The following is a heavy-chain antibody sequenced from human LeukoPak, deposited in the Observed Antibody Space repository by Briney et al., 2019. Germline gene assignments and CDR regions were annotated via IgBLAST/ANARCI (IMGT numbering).Heavy chain of an antibody. J-gene: IGHJ4*02. Sequence: PSETLSPTRTVSGASVTDRYWSWIRQPAGKGLEWIGRIYISGNTQYNPSLTSRVAMSLDTSKNQFSLNLNSVTAADAAIYYCARDQAPNWNYDVFDYWGQGTLVTVSS. CDR2: IYISGNT. V-gene: IGHV4-4*07. D-gene: IGHD1-7*01. CDR3: ARDQAPNWNYDVFDY. CDR1: GASVTDRY.